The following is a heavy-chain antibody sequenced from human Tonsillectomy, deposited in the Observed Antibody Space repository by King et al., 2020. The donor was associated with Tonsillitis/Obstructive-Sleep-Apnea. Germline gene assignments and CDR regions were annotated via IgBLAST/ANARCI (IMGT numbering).Heavy chain of an antibody. V-gene: IGHV3-30*04. CDR2: ISYDGSDK. CDR3: ARGTLGDDDFWTLKYYYYMDV. CDR1: GFTFSSYA. Sequence: VQLVESGGGVVQPGRSLRLSCAASGFTFSSYAMHWVRQAPGKGLEWVAVISYDGSDKNYVDSVKGRFTISRDNSMGTLYLKMNSLRADDTAVSYCARGTLGDDDFWTLKYYYYMDVWGQGTTVTVSS. J-gene: IGHJ6*03. D-gene: IGHD3-3*01.